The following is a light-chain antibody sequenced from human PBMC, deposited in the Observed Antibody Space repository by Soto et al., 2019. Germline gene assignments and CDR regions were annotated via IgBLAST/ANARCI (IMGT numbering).Light chain of an antibody. CDR3: QQYYSSPLT. Sequence: EIVLTQSPGTLSLSPWERATLSCRASQSVSSSHLAWYQQKPGQGPRLLIYGAASRATGIPDRFSGSGSGTDCTLTISRLEPEDFAVYYCQQYYSSPLTFGGGTKVDIK. J-gene: IGKJ4*01. CDR1: QSVSSSH. V-gene: IGKV3-20*01. CDR2: GAA.